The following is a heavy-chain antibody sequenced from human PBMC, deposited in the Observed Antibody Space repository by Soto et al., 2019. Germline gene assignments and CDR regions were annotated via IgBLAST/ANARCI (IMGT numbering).Heavy chain of an antibody. Sequence: QITLKESGPPLVKPTQTLTLTCSFSGFSLSTNGVSVGWIRQPPGKALEWLALIYWDDDKRYSPSLKSRLTLTTDAAKNQVVLTMTSMGPVDTATYYWAHRNHNYDSSGYLRGWYDPWGQGTLVTVSS. V-gene: IGHV2-5*02. CDR3: AHRNHNYDSSGYLRGWYDP. J-gene: IGHJ5*02. CDR2: IYWDDDK. CDR1: GFSLSTNGVS. D-gene: IGHD3-22*01.